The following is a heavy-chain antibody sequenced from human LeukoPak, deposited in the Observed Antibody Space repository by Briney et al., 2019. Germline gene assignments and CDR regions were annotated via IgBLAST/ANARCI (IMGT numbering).Heavy chain of an antibody. V-gene: IGHV4-59*01. Sequence: KPSETLSLTCTVSGGSISSYYWSWIRQPPGKGLEWIGYIYYSGSTNYNPSLKSRVTISVDTSKNQFSLKLSSVTAADTAVYYCARVVRYCSSTSCSSFDYWGQGTLVTVSS. CDR3: ARVVRYCSSTSCSSFDY. CDR1: GGSISSYY. CDR2: IYYSGST. J-gene: IGHJ4*02. D-gene: IGHD2-2*01.